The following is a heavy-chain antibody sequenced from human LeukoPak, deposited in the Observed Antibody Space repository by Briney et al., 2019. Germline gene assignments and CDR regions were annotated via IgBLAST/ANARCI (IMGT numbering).Heavy chain of an antibody. V-gene: IGHV4-61*08. Sequence: SETLSLTCAVSGDYISSGDYSWSWIRQPSGKGLEWIGYIYYSGSTNYNPSLKSRVTISVDTSKNQFSLKLSSVTAADTAVYYCARANSGYDYGDYWGQGTLVTVSS. CDR2: IYYSGST. J-gene: IGHJ4*02. CDR3: ARANSGYDYGDY. D-gene: IGHD5-12*01. CDR1: GDYISSGDYS.